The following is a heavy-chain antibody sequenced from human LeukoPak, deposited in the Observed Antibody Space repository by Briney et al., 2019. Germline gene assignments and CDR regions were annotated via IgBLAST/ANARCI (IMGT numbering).Heavy chain of an antibody. V-gene: IGHV3-30*02. CDR1: GFTFSSYG. CDR3: AKTLHYYDSSGNFDY. D-gene: IGHD3-22*01. CDR2: IRYDGSNK. J-gene: IGHJ4*02. Sequence: PGGSLRLSCAASGFTFSSYGMHWVRQAPGKGLEWVAFIRYDGSNKYYADSVKGRFTISRDNSKNTLYLQMNSLRAEDTAVYYCAKTLHYYDSSGNFDYWGQGTLVTVSS.